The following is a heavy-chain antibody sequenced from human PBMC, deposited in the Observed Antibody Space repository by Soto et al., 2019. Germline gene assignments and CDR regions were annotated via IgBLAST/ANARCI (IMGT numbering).Heavy chain of an antibody. CDR1: GFTFSNAW. J-gene: IGHJ3*01. CDR3: STGYYDILTGYFNSP. D-gene: IGHD3-9*01. Sequence: PVGSLRLSCAASGFTFSNAWMSWVRQAPGKGLEWVGRIKSKTDGGTTDYPAPVKGRFTISRDDSENMLYLQMNSLKTEDTAVYYCSTGYYDILTGYFNSPWGQGTMVTVSS. V-gene: IGHV3-15*01. CDR2: IKSKTDGGTT.